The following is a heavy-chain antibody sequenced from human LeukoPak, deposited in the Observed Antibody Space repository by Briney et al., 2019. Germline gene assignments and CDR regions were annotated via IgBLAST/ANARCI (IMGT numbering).Heavy chain of an antibody. CDR1: GYTFTSYD. CDR2: MNPNSANT. V-gene: IGHV1-8*01. D-gene: IGHD2-2*01. J-gene: IGHJ3*02. Sequence: ASVKVSCKASGYTFTSYDINWVRQATGQGREWMGWMNPNSANTGCAQKFQGRVSMTRNTSISTAYMELSSLRSEDTAVYYCARAHCSSASCYPKDAFDIWGQGTMVTVSS. CDR3: ARAHCSSASCYPKDAFDI.